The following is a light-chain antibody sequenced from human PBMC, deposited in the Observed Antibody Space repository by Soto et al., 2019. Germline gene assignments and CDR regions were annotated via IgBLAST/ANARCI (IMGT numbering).Light chain of an antibody. CDR1: QNISSAY. J-gene: IGKJ5*01. CDR3: RAIT. CDR2: DAS. V-gene: IGKV3-20*01. Sequence: EIVLTQSPGTLSLSPGEGATLSCRASQNISSAYVAWYQQKPGQAPRLLIYDASSRATGIPARFSGSGSGTDFTLTISSLEPEDFAVYYCRAITFGQGTRLEIK.